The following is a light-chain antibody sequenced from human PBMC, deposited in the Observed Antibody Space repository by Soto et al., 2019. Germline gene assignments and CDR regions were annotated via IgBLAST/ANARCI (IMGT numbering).Light chain of an antibody. CDR2: GAS. V-gene: IGKV3-15*01. CDR1: QSVDIN. Sequence: EIVLTQSPATLSVSPGERVTLSCRASQSVDINLAWSQQTPGQAPRLLIYGASTRATDMSGTFSGRGSGTEFTLTISNVRPEDFAVDYCQQYRSWPRTFGQGTKVEIK. J-gene: IGKJ1*01. CDR3: QQYRSWPRT.